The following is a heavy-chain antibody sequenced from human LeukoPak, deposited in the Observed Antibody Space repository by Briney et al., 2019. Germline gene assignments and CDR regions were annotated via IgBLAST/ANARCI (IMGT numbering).Heavy chain of an antibody. J-gene: IGHJ4*02. CDR1: GGTFSSYA. Sequence: SVEVSCKASGGTFSSYAISWVRQAPGQGLEWMGRIIPIFGTANYPQKFQGRVTITTDESTSTAYMELSSLRSEDTAVYYCARDPQPTLSYGYWGQGTLVTVSS. CDR2: IIPIFGTA. CDR3: ARDPQPTLSYGY. D-gene: IGHD2/OR15-2a*01. V-gene: IGHV1-69*05.